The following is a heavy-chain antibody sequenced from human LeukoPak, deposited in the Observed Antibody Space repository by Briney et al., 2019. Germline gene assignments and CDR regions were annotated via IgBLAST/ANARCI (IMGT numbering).Heavy chain of an antibody. D-gene: IGHD1-26*01. CDR1: GFTVSSNY. CDR2: IYSGGST. V-gene: IGHV3-53*01. J-gene: IGHJ4*02. Sequence: GGSLRLSCAASGFTVSSNYMSWVRQAPGKGLEWVSVIYSGGSTYYADSVKGRFTISRDNSKNTLYLQMNSLRAEDTAVYYCARRIVGPTSYFDYWGQGTLVTVSS. CDR3: ARRIVGPTSYFDY.